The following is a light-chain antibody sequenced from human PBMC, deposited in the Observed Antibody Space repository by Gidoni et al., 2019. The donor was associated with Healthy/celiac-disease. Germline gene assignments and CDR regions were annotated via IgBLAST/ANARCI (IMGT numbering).Light chain of an antibody. CDR3: SSYTSSSTLV. Sequence: QSALTQPASVSGSPGQAITISCTGTSRDVGGYNYVSWYQQHPAKAPKLMIYDVRNRPSGVSTRFSGSKSGNTASLTISGLQAEDDADYYCSSYTSSSTLVFGGGTKLTVL. CDR1: SRDVGGYNY. V-gene: IGLV2-14*01. J-gene: IGLJ2*01. CDR2: DVR.